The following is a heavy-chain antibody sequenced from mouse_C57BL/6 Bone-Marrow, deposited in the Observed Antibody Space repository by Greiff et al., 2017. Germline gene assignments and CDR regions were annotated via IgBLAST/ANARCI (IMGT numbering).Heavy chain of an antibody. CDR1: GYTFTNYW. Sequence: VKLQESGAELVRPGTSVKMSCKASGYTFTNYWIGWAKQRPGHGLEWIGDIYPGGGYTNYNEKFKGKATLTADKSSSTAYMQFSSLTSEDSAIYYCARSRGKIWFAYWGQGTLVTVSA. CDR2: IYPGGGYT. V-gene: IGHV1-63*01. J-gene: IGHJ3*01. CDR3: ARSRGKIWFAY.